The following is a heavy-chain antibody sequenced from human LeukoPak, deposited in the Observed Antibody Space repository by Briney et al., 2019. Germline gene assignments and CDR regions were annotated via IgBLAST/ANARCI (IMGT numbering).Heavy chain of an antibody. CDR1: GGSFSGYY. V-gene: IGHV4-34*01. D-gene: IGHD6-6*01. Sequence: SGTLSLTCAVYGGSFSGYYWSWIRQPPGKGLEWIGEINHSGSTNYNPSLKSRVTISVDTSKNQFSLKLSSVTAADTAVYYYARDRSTAARDENYFDYWGRGTLVTVSS. J-gene: IGHJ4*02. CDR2: INHSGST. CDR3: ARDRSTAARDENYFDY.